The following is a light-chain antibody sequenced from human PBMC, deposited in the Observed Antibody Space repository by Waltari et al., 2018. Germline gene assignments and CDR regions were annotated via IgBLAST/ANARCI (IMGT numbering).Light chain of an antibody. J-gene: IGLJ6*01. CDR2: EDN. CDR1: SGNLASNS. V-gene: IGLV6-57*03. Sequence: NFILTQPHSVSESPGKTVTISCTRSSGNLASNSVQWYQQRPGSAPTTVIYEDNQRPPGVPDRFSGSIDSSSNSASLTISGLKTEDEADYYCQSYDSSNQVFGSGTKVAVL. CDR3: QSYDSSNQV.